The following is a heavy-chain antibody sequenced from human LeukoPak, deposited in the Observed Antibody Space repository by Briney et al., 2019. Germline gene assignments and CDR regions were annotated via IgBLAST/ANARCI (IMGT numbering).Heavy chain of an antibody. D-gene: IGHD6-13*01. CDR2: IWYDGSNK. Sequence: GRSLRLSCAASGFTFSSYGMHWARQAPGKGLEWVAVIWYDGSNKYYADSVKGRFTISRDNSKNTLYLQMNSLRAEDTAVYYYTRVGSSWYEPLRCDYWGQGTLVTVSS. J-gene: IGHJ4*02. CDR3: TRVGSSWYEPLRCDY. V-gene: IGHV3-33*01. CDR1: GFTFSSYG.